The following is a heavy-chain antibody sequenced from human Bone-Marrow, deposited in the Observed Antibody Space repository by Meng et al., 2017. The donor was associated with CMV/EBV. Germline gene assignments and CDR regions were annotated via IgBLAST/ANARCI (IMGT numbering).Heavy chain of an antibody. Sequence: ASVKVSCKASGYTFTSYDINWVRQATGQGLEWMGWMNPNSGNTGYAQKFQGRVTMTRNTSISTAYMELSSLRSKDTAVYYCAREEGGNILLVPASNWGQGTLVTVSS. D-gene: IGHD2-2*01. CDR3: AREEGGNILLVPASN. CDR1: GYTFTSYD. CDR2: MNPNSGNT. J-gene: IGHJ4*02. V-gene: IGHV1-8*01.